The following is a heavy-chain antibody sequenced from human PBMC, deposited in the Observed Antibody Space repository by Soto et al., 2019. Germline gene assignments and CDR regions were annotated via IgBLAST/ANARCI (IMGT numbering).Heavy chain of an antibody. CDR3: ARAYFDAFDI. J-gene: IGHJ3*02. V-gene: IGHV3-23*01. Sequence: GGSLRLSCAASGFTFSSYAMSWVRQAPGKGLEWVSAIRGSGGRTYYADSVKGRFTISRDNAKNSLFLQINSLRAEDTAVYYCARAYFDAFDIWGQGTMVTVS. D-gene: IGHD3-10*01. CDR1: GFTFSSYA. CDR2: IRGSGGRT.